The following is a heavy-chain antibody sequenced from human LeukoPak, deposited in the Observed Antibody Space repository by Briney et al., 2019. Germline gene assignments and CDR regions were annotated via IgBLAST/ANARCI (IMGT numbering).Heavy chain of an antibody. Sequence: ASVKVSCKVSGYTLTELSMHWVRQAPGQGLEWMGIINPSGGSTSYAQKFQGRVTMTRDTSTSTVYMELSSLRSEDTAVYYCARGQWVYGGNSWFDYWGQGTLVTVSS. CDR3: ARGQWVYGGNSWFDY. CDR1: GYTLTELS. V-gene: IGHV1-46*01. CDR2: INPSGGST. J-gene: IGHJ4*02. D-gene: IGHD4-23*01.